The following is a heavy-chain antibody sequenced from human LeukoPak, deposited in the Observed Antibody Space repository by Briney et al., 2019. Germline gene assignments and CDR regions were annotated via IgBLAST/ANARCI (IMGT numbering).Heavy chain of an antibody. J-gene: IGHJ3*02. V-gene: IGHV3-23*01. CDR1: GFTFSSYA. D-gene: IGHD3-9*01. CDR2: ISGSGGST. Sequence: PGGSLRLSCAASGFTFSSYAMSWVRQAPGKGLEWVSAISGSGGSTYYADSVKGRFTISRDNSKNTLYLQMNSLRAEDTAVYYCAREKDYDILTGYRNPDAFDIWGQGTMVTVSS. CDR3: AREKDYDILTGYRNPDAFDI.